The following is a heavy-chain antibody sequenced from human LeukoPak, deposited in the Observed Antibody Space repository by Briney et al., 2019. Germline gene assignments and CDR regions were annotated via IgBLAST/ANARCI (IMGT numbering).Heavy chain of an antibody. CDR2: IYYSGST. V-gene: IGHV4-39*07. D-gene: IGHD5-18*01. J-gene: IGHJ4*02. Sequence: SETLSLTCTVSGGSISSSSYYWGWIRQPPGKGLEWIGSIYYSGSTYYNPSLKSLVTISVDTSKNQFSLKLSSVTAADTAVYYCARDQIQLWLPDYWGQGTLVTVSS. CDR1: GGSISSSSYY. CDR3: ARDQIQLWLPDY.